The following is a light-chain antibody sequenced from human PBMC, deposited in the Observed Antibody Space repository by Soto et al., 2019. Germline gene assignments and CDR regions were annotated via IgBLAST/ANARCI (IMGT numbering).Light chain of an antibody. V-gene: IGKV3-20*01. Sequence: IVLTQSPGTLSLSPGERTTLSCRASQSISRYLAWYQQKPGQGPRLLIYGASSRATGTPDRFSGSGSGTDFTLTINRLEPEYFALYYCQQYGSSPPTFGQGTKLEI. CDR2: GAS. CDR3: QQYGSSPPT. J-gene: IGKJ1*01. CDR1: QSISRY.